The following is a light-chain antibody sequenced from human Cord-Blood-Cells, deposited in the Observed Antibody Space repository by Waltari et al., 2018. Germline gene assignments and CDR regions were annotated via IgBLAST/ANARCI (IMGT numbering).Light chain of an antibody. CDR3: SSYTSSSTPVV. CDR2: DVS. V-gene: IGLV2-14*03. J-gene: IGLJ2*01. Sequence: QSALTQPASVSGSRGPPITIYCTGTSSDVGGYTYVACYQHHPVKAPNLMIYDVSNRPSGVSNRFSGSKSVNTASLTISGLQAEDEADYYCSSYTSSSTPVVFGGGTKLTVL. CDR1: SSDVGGYTY.